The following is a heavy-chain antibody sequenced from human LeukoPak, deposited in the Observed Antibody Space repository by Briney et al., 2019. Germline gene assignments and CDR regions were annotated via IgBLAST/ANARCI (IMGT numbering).Heavy chain of an antibody. J-gene: IGHJ4*02. Sequence: GGSLRLSCSTSGFTFGDYAMSWVRQAPGKGLEWVGFIQAKAYGGATKHAASVNGRFSISRDDSQSIANLQMNDLKTEDTAVYYCTRAPHPRCSSSGCYLDYWGQGTLVTVSS. CDR2: IQAKAYGGAT. D-gene: IGHD2-2*01. CDR3: TRAPHPRCSSSGCYLDY. V-gene: IGHV3-49*04. CDR1: GFTFGDYA.